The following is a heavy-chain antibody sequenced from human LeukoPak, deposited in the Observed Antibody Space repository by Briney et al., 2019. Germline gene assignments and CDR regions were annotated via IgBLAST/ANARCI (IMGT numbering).Heavy chain of an antibody. D-gene: IGHD3-22*01. CDR1: GFTFNNYW. J-gene: IGHJ4*02. CDR3: ARGGGRKNYYDSSGYLDY. CDR2: IKQDGSAK. V-gene: IGHV3-7*01. Sequence: QPGGSLRLSCAASGFTFNNYWMSWARQVPGKGLQWVANIKQDGSAKFYVDSVKGRFTISRDNAKNSLYLQMNSLRAEDTAVYYCARGGGRKNYYDSSGYLDYWGQGTLVTVSS.